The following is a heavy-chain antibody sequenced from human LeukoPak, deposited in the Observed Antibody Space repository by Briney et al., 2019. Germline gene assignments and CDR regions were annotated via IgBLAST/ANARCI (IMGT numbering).Heavy chain of an antibody. Sequence: QPGKSLRLSCAASGSTFRNRAIHWVRQAPGKGLEWVTVISRDGGNDYYRDSVKGRFTISRDNSKNTVVLQMNSLSPDDTAVYYCVGSPTYYYMDVWGKGTTVTVSS. CDR3: VGSPTYYYMDV. J-gene: IGHJ6*03. D-gene: IGHD3-10*01. CDR2: ISRDGGND. V-gene: IGHV3-30*04. CDR1: GSTFRNRA.